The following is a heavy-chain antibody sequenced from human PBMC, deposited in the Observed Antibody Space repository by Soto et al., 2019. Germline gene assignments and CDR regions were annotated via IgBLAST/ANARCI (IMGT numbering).Heavy chain of an antibody. D-gene: IGHD5-12*01. CDR3: ARPAMATINYFDY. V-gene: IGHV5-51*01. Sequence: GESLKISCKGSGYSFTSYWIGWVRQMPGKGLGWMGIIYPGDSDTRYSPSFQGQVTISADKSISTAYLQWSSLKASDTAMYYCARPAMATINYFDYWGQGTLVTVSS. J-gene: IGHJ4*02. CDR1: GYSFTSYW. CDR2: IYPGDSDT.